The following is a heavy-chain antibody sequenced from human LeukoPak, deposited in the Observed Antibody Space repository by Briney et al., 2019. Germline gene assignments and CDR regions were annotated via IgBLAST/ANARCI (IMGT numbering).Heavy chain of an antibody. CDR1: GFTFSSYA. CDR3: VKDFYSYGYTFDY. J-gene: IGHJ4*02. D-gene: IGHD5-18*01. V-gene: IGHV3-64D*06. CDR2: ISSNGGST. Sequence: GGSLRLSCSASGFTFSSYAMHWVRQAPGKGLEYVSAISSNGGSTYYADSVKGRFTISRDNSKNTLYLQMSSLGAEDTAVYYCVKDFYSYGYTFDYWGQGTLVTVSS.